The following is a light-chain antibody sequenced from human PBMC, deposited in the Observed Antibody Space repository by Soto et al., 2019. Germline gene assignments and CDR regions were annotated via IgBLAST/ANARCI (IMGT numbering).Light chain of an antibody. CDR3: QQYNAWPPYT. CDR1: QSVTSN. V-gene: IGKV3D-15*01. Sequence: EIVMTQSPATLSVSPGERATLSCRASQSVTSNLAWYQQKPGQTPRLLIYGASTRATGIPARFSGSGSGTEFTLTISSLQSEDFAVYYCQQYNAWPPYTFSQGTKVEIK. CDR2: GAS. J-gene: IGKJ2*01.